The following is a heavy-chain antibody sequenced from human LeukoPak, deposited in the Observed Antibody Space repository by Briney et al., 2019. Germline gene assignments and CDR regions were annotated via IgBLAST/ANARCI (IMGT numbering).Heavy chain of an antibody. D-gene: IGHD1-26*01. CDR2: INNDGSST. CDR1: GFTFSSYW. Sequence: GGSLRLSCAVSGFTFSSYWMYWVRQAPGKGLVWVSRINNDGSSTSYADSVKGRFTISRDNAKNTLYLQMNSLRAEDTAVYYCVRVGAQGFDPLGQGTLVTVSS. V-gene: IGHV3-74*01. J-gene: IGHJ5*02. CDR3: VRVGAQGFDP.